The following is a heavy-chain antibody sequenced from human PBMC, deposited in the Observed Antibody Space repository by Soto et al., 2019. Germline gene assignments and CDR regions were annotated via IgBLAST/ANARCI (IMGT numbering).Heavy chain of an antibody. D-gene: IGHD2-2*01. CDR3: ATRKYCPSTTCFDY. CDR1: GFTFSNFG. V-gene: IGHV3-30*03. Sequence: GGSLRLSCAASGFTFSNFGMHWVRQAPGKGLEWVAVISYDGSNKYYADYVKGRFTISRDNSKNTLYLQMNSLRAEDTVVYYCATRKYCPSTTCFDYWGQGTQVTVSS. J-gene: IGHJ4*02. CDR2: ISYDGSNK.